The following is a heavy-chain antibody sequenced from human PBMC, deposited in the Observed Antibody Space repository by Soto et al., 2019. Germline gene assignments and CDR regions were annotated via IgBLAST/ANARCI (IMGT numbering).Heavy chain of an antibody. CDR2: ISAHNGNT. D-gene: IGHD2-8*02. V-gene: IGHV1-18*01. CDR3: AGGRYWDY. J-gene: IGHJ4*02. Sequence: QVHLVQSGAEVKKPGASVKVSCKASGYTFTSYGITWVRQAPGQGLEWKGWISAHNGNTDYAQKLQGRVIVTRDTSTSTAYRELRSLISDDTAVYYCAGGRYWDYWGQGALVTVSS. CDR1: GYTFTSYG.